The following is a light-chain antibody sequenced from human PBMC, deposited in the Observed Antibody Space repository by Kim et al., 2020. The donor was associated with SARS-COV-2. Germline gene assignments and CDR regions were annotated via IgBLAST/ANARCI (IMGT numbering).Light chain of an antibody. Sequence: QSALTQPPSASGSPGQSVTISRTGTSSDVGGYKYVSWYQQHPGKAPKLMIYEVNKRPSGVPDRFSGSKSGNTASLTVSGLQTEDEGDYYCSSYAGDDKFVFGTGTKVTVL. CDR2: EVN. CDR3: SSYAGDDKFV. J-gene: IGLJ1*01. V-gene: IGLV2-8*01. CDR1: SSDVGGYKY.